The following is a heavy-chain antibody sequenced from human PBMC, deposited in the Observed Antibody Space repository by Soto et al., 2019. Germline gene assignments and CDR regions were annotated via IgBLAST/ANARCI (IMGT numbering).Heavy chain of an antibody. J-gene: IGHJ3*02. D-gene: IGHD2-15*01. Sequence: ASVKVSCKASGYTFTSFDINWVRQASGQGLEWMGWMNPNSGNTIYAQKFQGRVTMTRNTSINTAYMELSSLRSEDTAVYYCARGYCSGGSCFDAFDIWGQGTMVTVSS. CDR2: MNPNSGNT. CDR3: ARGYCSGGSCFDAFDI. CDR1: GYTFTSFD. V-gene: IGHV1-8*01.